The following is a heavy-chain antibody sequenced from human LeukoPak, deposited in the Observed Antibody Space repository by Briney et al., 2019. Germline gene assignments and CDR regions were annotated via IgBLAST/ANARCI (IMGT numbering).Heavy chain of an antibody. CDR2: ISGNGGST. V-gene: IGHV3-23*01. CDR1: GFTFSSYA. J-gene: IGHJ4*02. Sequence: GGSLRLSCAASGFTFSSYAMSWVRLAPGKGLEWVSSISGNGGSTYYPDSMKGRFTISRDNSKSTLFLQLNTLTAEDTAIYYCANQCGGNCDSDYWGQGTLVTVSS. D-gene: IGHD4-23*01. CDR3: ANQCGGNCDSDY.